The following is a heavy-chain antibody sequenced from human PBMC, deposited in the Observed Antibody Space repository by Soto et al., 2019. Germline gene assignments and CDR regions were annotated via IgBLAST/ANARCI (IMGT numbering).Heavy chain of an antibody. J-gene: IGHJ4*02. CDR3: ARSFSAGGPWCLDY. CDR2: IYYSGST. CDR1: GGSISSGDYY. V-gene: IGHV4-30-4*01. D-gene: IGHD2-21*01. Sequence: SETLSLTCTVSGGSISSGDYYWSWIRQPPGKGLEWLGYIYYSGSTYYNPSLKSRVTISVDTSKNQFSLKLSSVTAADTAVYYCARSFSAGGPWCLDYWGQGTLVTVSS.